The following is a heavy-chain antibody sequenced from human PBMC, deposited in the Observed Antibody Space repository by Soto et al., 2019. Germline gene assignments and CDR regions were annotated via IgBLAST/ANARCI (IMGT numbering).Heavy chain of an antibody. V-gene: IGHV3-23*01. CDR3: AKGRGVNFYYGMDV. D-gene: IGHD3-10*01. J-gene: IGHJ6*02. Sequence: EVQLLESGGGLVQPGGSLRLSCAASGFTFSSYAMSWVRQAPGKGLEWVSAISGSGGSTYYADSVKGRFTISRDNSKNTLDLQMNSLRAEDTAVYYCAKGRGVNFYYGMDVWGQGTTVTVSS. CDR2: ISGSGGST. CDR1: GFTFSSYA.